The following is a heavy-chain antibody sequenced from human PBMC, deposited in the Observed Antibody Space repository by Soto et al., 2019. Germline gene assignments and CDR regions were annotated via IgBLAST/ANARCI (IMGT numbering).Heavy chain of an antibody. J-gene: IGHJ4*02. V-gene: IGHV3-23*01. CDR2: ISGGGDSP. CDR3: AKARCSTANCYVPDY. Sequence: PGGSLRLSCAASGFTFSTYTMSWVRQAPGKGLEWVSSISGGGDSPSYADSVQGRFTISRDNPKNTLYLQMNRLRAEDTALYYCAKARCSTANCYVPDYWGQGTLVTVSS. CDR1: GFTFSTYT. D-gene: IGHD2-2*01.